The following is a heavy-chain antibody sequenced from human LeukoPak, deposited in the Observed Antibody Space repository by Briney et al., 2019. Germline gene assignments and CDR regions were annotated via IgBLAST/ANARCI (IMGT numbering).Heavy chain of an antibody. Sequence: GGSLRLSCAASGFTFSSYEMNWVRQAPGKGLEWVSYISSSGSTIYYADSVKGRFTISRDNAKNSLYLQMNSLRAEDTAVYYCARALVAGLLDPWGQGTLVTVSS. D-gene: IGHD6-19*01. J-gene: IGHJ5*02. CDR2: ISSSGSTI. CDR1: GFTFSSYE. CDR3: ARALVAGLLDP. V-gene: IGHV3-48*03.